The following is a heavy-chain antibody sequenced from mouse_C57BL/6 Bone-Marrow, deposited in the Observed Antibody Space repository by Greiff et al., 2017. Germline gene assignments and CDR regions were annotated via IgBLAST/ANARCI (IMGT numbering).Heavy chain of an antibody. CDR3: ARGGGNYDYAMDY. V-gene: IGHV1-82*01. Sequence: QVQLQQSGPELVKPGASVKISCKASGYAFSSSWMNWVKQRPGKGLEWIGRIYPGDGDTNYNGKFKGKATLTADKSSSTAYMQPSSLTSEDSAVYFCARGGGNYDYAMDYWGQGTSVTVSS. CDR2: IYPGDGDT. J-gene: IGHJ4*01. CDR1: GYAFSSSW. D-gene: IGHD2-1*01.